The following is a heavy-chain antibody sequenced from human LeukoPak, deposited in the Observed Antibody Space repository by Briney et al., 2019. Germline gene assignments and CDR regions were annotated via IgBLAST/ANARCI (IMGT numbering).Heavy chain of an antibody. D-gene: IGHD6-19*01. CDR1: GGSISSYY. CDR3: ARAGIAVAGTNWFDP. J-gene: IGHJ5*02. Sequence: SETLSLTCTVSGGSISSYYWSWIRQPPGKGLEWIGYIYYSGSTNYNPSLKSRVTISVDTSKNQFSLKLSSVTAADTAVCYCARAGIAVAGTNWFDPWGQGTLVTVSS. V-gene: IGHV4-59*01. CDR2: IYYSGST.